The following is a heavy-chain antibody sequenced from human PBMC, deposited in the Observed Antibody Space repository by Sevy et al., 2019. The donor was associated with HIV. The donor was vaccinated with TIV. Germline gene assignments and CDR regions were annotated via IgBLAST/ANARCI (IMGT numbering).Heavy chain of an antibody. Sequence: GGFLRLSCAASGITFSPYWMTWVRQAPGKGLEWVANIRPDGSDKYYVDSVKGRFTISRDNAKNSLYLQMNSLRADDTAMYYCARGVGLDCWGQGVLVTVSS. CDR2: IRPDGSDK. V-gene: IGHV3-7*01. D-gene: IGHD1-26*01. J-gene: IGHJ4*02. CDR3: ARGVGLDC. CDR1: GITFSPYW.